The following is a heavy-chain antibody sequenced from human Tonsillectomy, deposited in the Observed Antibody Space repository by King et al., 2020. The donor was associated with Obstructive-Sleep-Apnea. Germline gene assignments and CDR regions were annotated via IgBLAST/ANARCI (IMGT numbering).Heavy chain of an antibody. CDR2: ISSSSSTI. D-gene: IGHD3-16*01. Sequence: VQLVESGGGLVQPGVSLRLSCAASGFTFSDHSMNLVRQVPGKGLEWVSYISSSSSTIYYADSVKGRFTISRDNAKNSLSLQMNSLRAEDTAIYYCARDGAGYWGQGTRVTVSS. CDR1: GFTFSDHS. V-gene: IGHV3-48*04. CDR3: ARDGAGY. J-gene: IGHJ4*02.